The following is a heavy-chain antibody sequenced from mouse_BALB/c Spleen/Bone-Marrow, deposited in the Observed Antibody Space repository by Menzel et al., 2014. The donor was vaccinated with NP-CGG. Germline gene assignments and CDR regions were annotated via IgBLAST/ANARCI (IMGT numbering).Heavy chain of an antibody. Sequence: EVKLMESGPGLVKPSQSLSLTCSVTGYSITSGYYWNWIRQFPGNKLEWMGYISYDGTNNYSPSLKNRFSITRDTSKNQFFLKLNSVSTEDSATYYGSRGLFLMDYWGQGTSVTVSS. CDR2: ISYDGTN. CDR3: SRGLFLMDY. V-gene: IGHV3-6*02. J-gene: IGHJ4*01. CDR1: GYSITSGYY.